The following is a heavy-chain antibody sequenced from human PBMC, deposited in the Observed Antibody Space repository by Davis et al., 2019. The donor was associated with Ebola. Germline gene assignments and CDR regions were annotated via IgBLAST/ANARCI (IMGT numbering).Heavy chain of an antibody. CDR3: ALNKNRYFDWLLIPPANWFDP. CDR2: IYWDDDK. J-gene: IGHJ5*02. V-gene: IGHV2-5*02. CDR1: GFSLSTSGVG. Sequence: SGPTLVKPTQTLTLTCTFSGFSLSTSGVGVGWIRQPPGKALEWLALIYWDDDKRYSPSLKSRLTITKDTSKNQVVLTMTNMDPVDTATYYCALNKNRYFDWLLIPPANWFDPWGQGTLVTVSS. D-gene: IGHD3-9*01.